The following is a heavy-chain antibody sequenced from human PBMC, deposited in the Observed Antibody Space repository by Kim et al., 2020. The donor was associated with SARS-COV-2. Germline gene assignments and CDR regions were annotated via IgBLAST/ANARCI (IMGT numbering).Heavy chain of an antibody. J-gene: IGHJ4*02. CDR1: NGSIIDFY. CDR2: VFSSGSA. CDR3: ARYDGYNVRHHFPY. V-gene: IGHV4-59*01. Sequence: SETLSLTCSVSNGSIIDFYWSWIRQPPGKGLEWIGYVFSSGSAIYNPSLKTRLTMSVDPSKNQFFLTLNSVTPADTAVYFCARYDGYNVRHHFPYWGQGT. D-gene: IGHD5-12*01.